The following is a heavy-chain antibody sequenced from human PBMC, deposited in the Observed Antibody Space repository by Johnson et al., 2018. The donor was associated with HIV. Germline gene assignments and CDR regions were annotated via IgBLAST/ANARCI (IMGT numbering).Heavy chain of an antibody. CDR3: AKDRVGATSPQAQNAFDI. V-gene: IGHV3-11*04. J-gene: IGHJ3*02. CDR1: GFTFSDYY. D-gene: IGHD1-26*01. CDR2: ISSSGSTI. Sequence: QMQLVESGGGVVQPGRSLRLSCAASGFTFSDYYMSWIRQAPGKGLEWVSYISSSGSTIYYADSVKGRFTISRDNSKNTLYLQMNSLRAEDTAVYYCAKDRVGATSPQAQNAFDIWGQGTMVTVSS.